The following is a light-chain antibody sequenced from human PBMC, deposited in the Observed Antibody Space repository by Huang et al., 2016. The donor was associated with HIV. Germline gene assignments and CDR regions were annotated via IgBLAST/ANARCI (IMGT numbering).Light chain of an antibody. CDR2: ATS. V-gene: IGKV1-NL1*01. CDR3: QQYQSVPWT. CDR1: QGISKS. J-gene: IGKJ1*01. Sequence: DIQMTQSPSSLSASVGDRVTIICRASQGISKSLAWYQQKPGKAPKLLLYATSKLESGVPSRCSGSSSGTHYTLTISTLQPEDLATYYCQQYQSVPWTFGQGTKVAI.